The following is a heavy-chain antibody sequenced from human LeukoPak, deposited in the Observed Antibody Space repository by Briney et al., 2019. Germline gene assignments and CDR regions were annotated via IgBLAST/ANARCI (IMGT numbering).Heavy chain of an antibody. CDR1: GFTFSDYY. CDR3: ARDADIAVAGTEGY. J-gene: IGHJ4*02. Sequence: GGSLRLTCAASGFTFSDYYMSWIRQAPGKGLEWVSYISSSGSTIYYADSVKGRFTISRDNAKNSLYLQMNSLRAEDTAVYYCARDADIAVAGTEGYWGQGTLVTVSS. V-gene: IGHV3-11*01. D-gene: IGHD6-19*01. CDR2: ISSSGSTI.